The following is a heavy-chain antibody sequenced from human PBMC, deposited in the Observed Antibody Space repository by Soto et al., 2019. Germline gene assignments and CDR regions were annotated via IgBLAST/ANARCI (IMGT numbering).Heavy chain of an antibody. Sequence: GGSLRLSCAASGVTFSSYSMNWVRQAPGKGLEWVSSISSSSSYIYYADSVKGRFTISRDNAKNSLYLQMNSLRAEDTAVYYCARGPYYDFWIDYWGQGTLVTVSS. CDR2: ISSSSSYI. V-gene: IGHV3-21*01. CDR3: ARGPYYDFWIDY. J-gene: IGHJ4*02. D-gene: IGHD3-3*01. CDR1: GVTFSSYS.